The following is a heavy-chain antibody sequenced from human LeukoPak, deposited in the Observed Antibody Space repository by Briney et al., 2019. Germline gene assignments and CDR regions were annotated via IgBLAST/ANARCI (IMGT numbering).Heavy chain of an antibody. CDR3: ARAGPLAYCGGDCYGSPFDY. V-gene: IGHV1-69*13. D-gene: IGHD2-21*01. J-gene: IGHJ4*02. Sequence: SVKVSCKASGGTFSSYAISWVRQAPGQGLEWMGGIIPIFGTANYAQKFQGRVTITADESTSTAYMELSSLRSEDTAVYYCARAGPLAYCGGDCYGSPFDYWGQGTLVTVSS. CDR2: IIPIFGTA. CDR1: GGTFSSYA.